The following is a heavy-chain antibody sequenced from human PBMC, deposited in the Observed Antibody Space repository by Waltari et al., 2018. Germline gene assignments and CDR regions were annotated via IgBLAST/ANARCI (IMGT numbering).Heavy chain of an antibody. CDR2: IYHSGST. Sequence: QVQLQESGPGLVKPSETLSLTCAVSGYSISSGYYWGWIRQPPGKGLEWIGSIYHSGSTYYNPSLKSRVTISVDTSKNQFSLKLSSVTAADTAVYYCASGDNTAMVHWGQGTLVTVSS. CDR1: GYSISSGYY. D-gene: IGHD5-18*01. V-gene: IGHV4-38-2*01. J-gene: IGHJ4*02. CDR3: ASGDNTAMVH.